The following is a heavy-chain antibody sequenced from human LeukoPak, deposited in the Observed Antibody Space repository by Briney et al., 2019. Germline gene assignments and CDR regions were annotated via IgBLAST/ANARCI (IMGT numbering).Heavy chain of an antibody. CDR1: GFTFSSYW. V-gene: IGHV3-23*01. CDR3: AREGLYCSGGSCYSVPNWFDP. D-gene: IGHD2-15*01. CDR2: ISGSGGST. Sequence: GGSLRLSCAASGFTFSSYWMSWVRQAPGKGLEWVSAISGSGGSTYYADSVKGRFTISRDNSKNTLYLQMNSLRAEDTAVYYCAREGLYCSGGSCYSVPNWFDPWGQGTLVTVSS. J-gene: IGHJ5*02.